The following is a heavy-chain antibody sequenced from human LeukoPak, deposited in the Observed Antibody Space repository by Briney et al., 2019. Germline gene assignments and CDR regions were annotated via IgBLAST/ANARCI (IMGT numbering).Heavy chain of an antibody. CDR1: GGSISSYY. CDR3: ARTTDDYGDYATYYFDY. Sequence: SETLSLTCTVSGGSISSYYWSWIRQPPGKGLEWIGNIYYSGSTNYNPSLKSRVTISVDTSKNQFSLKLSSVTAADTAVYYCARTTDDYGDYATYYFDYWGQGTLVTVSS. V-gene: IGHV4-59*08. D-gene: IGHD4-17*01. J-gene: IGHJ4*02. CDR2: IYYSGST.